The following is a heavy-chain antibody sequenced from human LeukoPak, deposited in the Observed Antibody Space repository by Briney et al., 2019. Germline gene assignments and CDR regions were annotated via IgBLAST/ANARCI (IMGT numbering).Heavy chain of an antibody. CDR3: ATDDFYDSSDFAGY. J-gene: IGHJ4*02. Sequence: PGGSLRLSCAASGFTVSDNYMTWVRQAPGKGLEWVSLIYSGGSTYYADSVKGRFTISRDNSKNTLYLQMNSLGAEDTAVYYCATDDFYDSSDFAGYWGQGTLVTVSS. V-gene: IGHV3-66*01. CDR1: GFTVSDNY. D-gene: IGHD3-22*01. CDR2: IYSGGST.